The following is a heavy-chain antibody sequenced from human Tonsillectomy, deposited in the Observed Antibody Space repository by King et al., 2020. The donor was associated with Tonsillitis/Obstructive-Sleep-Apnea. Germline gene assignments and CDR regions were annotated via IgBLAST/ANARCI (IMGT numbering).Heavy chain of an antibody. V-gene: IGHV3-9*01. J-gene: IGHJ4*02. D-gene: IGHD4-17*01. CDR1: GFIFDDYA. Sequence: QLVQSGGGLVQPGRSLRLSCAASGFIFDDYAMHWVRQAPGKGLEWVSGISWNSGSIGYADSVKGRFTISRDNAKNSLYLQMNSLRAEDTALYDFPKDSRIYGDYVLLKYFDYWGQGTLVTVPS. CDR3: PKDSRIYGDYVLLKYFDY. CDR2: ISWNSGSI.